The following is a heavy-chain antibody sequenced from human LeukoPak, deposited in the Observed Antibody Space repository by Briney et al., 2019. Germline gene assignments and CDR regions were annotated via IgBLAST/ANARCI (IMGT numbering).Heavy chain of an antibody. CDR1: GFTFSSYG. Sequence: GGSLRLSCAASGFTFSSYGMHWVRQTPGKGLVWFSRINSDGSSTSYADSVKGRFTISRDNAKNTLYLQMNSLRAEDTAVYYCARNGAERVLYSSNCPDYWGQGTLVTVSS. CDR3: ARNGAERVLYSSNCPDY. D-gene: IGHD6-13*01. J-gene: IGHJ4*02. CDR2: INSDGSST. V-gene: IGHV3-74*01.